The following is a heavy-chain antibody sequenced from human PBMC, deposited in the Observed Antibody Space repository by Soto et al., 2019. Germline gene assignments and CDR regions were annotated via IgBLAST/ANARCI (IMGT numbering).Heavy chain of an antibody. CDR2: IYYSGST. CDR1: GGSISSGGYS. D-gene: IGHD3-10*01. V-gene: IGHV4-31*11. CDR3: ARQLYGSGSLN. Sequence: SETLSLTCAVSGGSISSGGYSWSWIRQPPGKGLEWIGYIYYSGSTYYNPSLKSRVTISVDTSKNQFSLKLSSVTAADTAVYYCARQLYGSGSLNWGQGTLVTVSS. J-gene: IGHJ4*02.